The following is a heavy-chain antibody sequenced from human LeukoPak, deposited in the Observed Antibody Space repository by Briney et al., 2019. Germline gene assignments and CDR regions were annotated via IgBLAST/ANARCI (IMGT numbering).Heavy chain of an antibody. Sequence: GASVKVSCKASGGTFSSYAISWVRQAPGQGREWMGWISAYNGNTNYAQKLQGRVTMTTDTSTSTAYMELRSLRSDDTAVYYCAREDLDYYGMDVWGQGTTVTVSS. CDR3: AREDLDYYGMDV. CDR2: ISAYNGNT. J-gene: IGHJ6*02. V-gene: IGHV1-18*01. CDR1: GGTFSSYA.